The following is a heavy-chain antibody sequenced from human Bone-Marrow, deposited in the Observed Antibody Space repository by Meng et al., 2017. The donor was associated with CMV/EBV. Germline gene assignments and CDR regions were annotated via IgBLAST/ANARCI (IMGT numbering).Heavy chain of an antibody. D-gene: IGHD2-8*01. CDR3: ARGPGLTDAEYFDH. Sequence: QVQLVESGGGVVQPGRSLRLSCSASSFTFANYAMHWVRQAPGRGLEWVASISYDGRNEHYADSVKGRFTISRDNSKNTLYLQMDSLRTVDTAVYYCARGPGLTDAEYFDHWGQGTLVTVSS. CDR1: SFTFANYA. V-gene: IGHV3-30*04. J-gene: IGHJ4*02. CDR2: ISYDGRNE.